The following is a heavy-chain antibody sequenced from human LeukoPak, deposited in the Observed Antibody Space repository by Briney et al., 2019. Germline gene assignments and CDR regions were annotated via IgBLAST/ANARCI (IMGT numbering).Heavy chain of an antibody. V-gene: IGHV3-23*01. CDR2: IIGRGGST. J-gene: IGHJ4*02. Sequence: PGGSLRLSCAASVFTFSSYAMSGGRRAPGKGLGGVAAIIGRGGSTYYAASVKGRFTISRDNSNNTLYLQMNSLRAEDTAVYYCAKDLRSGWVYYFDYWGQGTLVTVSS. D-gene: IGHD6-19*01. CDR1: VFTFSSYA. CDR3: AKDLRSGWVYYFDY.